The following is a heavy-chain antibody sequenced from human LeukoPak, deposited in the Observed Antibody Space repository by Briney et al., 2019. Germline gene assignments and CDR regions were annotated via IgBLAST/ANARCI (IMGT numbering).Heavy chain of an antibody. D-gene: IGHD6-19*01. CDR1: GGSISSYY. Sequence: SETLSLTCTVSGGSISSYYWSWIRQPPGKGLEWIGYIYYSGSTNYNPSLKSRVTISVDTSKNQFSLKLSSVTAADTAVYYCARERGIAVAGAPDNWGQGTLVPVSS. V-gene: IGHV4-59*01. J-gene: IGHJ4*02. CDR2: IYYSGST. CDR3: ARERGIAVAGAPDN.